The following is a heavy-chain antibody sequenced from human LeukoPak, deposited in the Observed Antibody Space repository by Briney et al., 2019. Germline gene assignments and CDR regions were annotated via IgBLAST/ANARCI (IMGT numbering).Heavy chain of an antibody. Sequence: PSPTLSLTCTVSGGSISSYCCTWIRQPPGKGLEWIVYIYHRGSTNYNPPQKSRVTISLDASKNQFSLKPSSVTAADTAVYYCARELGGLFHRAGFDPWGQGTLVTVSS. CDR1: GGSISSYC. CDR3: ARELGGLFHRAGFDP. D-gene: IGHD3-10*01. CDR2: IYHRGST. J-gene: IGHJ5*02. V-gene: IGHV4-59*01.